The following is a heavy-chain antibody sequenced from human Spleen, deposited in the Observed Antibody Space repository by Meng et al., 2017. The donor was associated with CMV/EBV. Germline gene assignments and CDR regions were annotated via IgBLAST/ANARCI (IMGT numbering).Heavy chain of an antibody. CDR2: INPNTGNT. D-gene: IGHD6-19*01. V-gene: IGHV1-8*01. Sequence: QVQLVQSGAEVKKPGASVKVSCKASGYTFTSSDINWVRQATGQGLEWMGWINPNTGNTGYAQKFQGRVILTRSTSISTAYMELSSLRSEDTAVYYCALTVAAGYWGQGTLVTVSS. J-gene: IGHJ4*02. CDR1: GYTFTSSD. CDR3: ALTVAAGY.